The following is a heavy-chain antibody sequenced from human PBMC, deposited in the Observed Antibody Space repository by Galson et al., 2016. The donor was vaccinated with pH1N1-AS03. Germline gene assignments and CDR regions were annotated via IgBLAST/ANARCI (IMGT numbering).Heavy chain of an antibody. J-gene: IGHJ4*02. CDR3: ARGTKVKTHGVDGRIRSRDPKTYPFDI. Sequence: SLRLSCAASGLTLSTYAMIWIRQAPGKGLEWVSYISNTGSRINYADSVKGRFTISRDNAKNSLYLQMNTLRAEDTALYYCARGTKVKTHGVDGRIRSRDPKTYPFDIGGQGTVVTVSS. D-gene: IGHD2/OR15-2a*01. CDR2: ISNTGSRI. V-gene: IGHV3-11*01. CDR1: GLTLSTYA.